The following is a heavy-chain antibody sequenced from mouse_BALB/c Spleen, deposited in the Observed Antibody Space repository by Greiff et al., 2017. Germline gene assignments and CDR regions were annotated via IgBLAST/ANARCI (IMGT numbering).Heavy chain of an antibody. D-gene: IGHD2-4*01. CDR1: GYAFSSYW. V-gene: IGHV1-80*01. J-gene: IGHJ4*01. CDR3: ARWYDDDGYYAMDY. CDR2: IYPGDGDT. Sequence: QVQLKQSGAELVRPGSSVKISCKASGYAFSSYWMNWVKQRPGQGLEWIGQIYPGDGDTNYNGKFKGKATLTADKSSSTAYMQLSSLTSEDSAVYFCARWYDDDGYYAMDYWGQGTSVTVSS.